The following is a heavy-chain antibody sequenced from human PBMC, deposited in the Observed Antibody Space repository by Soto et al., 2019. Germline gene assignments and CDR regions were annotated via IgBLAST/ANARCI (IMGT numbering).Heavy chain of an antibody. V-gene: IGHV3-48*02. CDR1: GFTFSSYS. CDR2: ISSSSSTI. J-gene: IGHJ6*02. Sequence: GGSLRLSCAASGFTFSSYSMNWVRQAPGKGLEWVSYISSSSSTIYYADSVKGRFTISRDNAKNSLYLQMNSLRDEDTAVYYCARDCLWEQWLVPSLSRGMDVWGQGTTVTVSS. D-gene: IGHD6-19*01. CDR3: ARDCLWEQWLVPSLSRGMDV.